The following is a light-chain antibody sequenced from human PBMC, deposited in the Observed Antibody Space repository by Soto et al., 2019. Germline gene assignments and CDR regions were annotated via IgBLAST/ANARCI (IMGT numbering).Light chain of an antibody. CDR3: SSYTSSSTPFYV. J-gene: IGLJ1*01. CDR2: DVS. V-gene: IGLV2-14*01. Sequence: QSVLTQPASVSGSPGQSITISCTGTSSDVGGYNYVSWYQQHPGKAPKLMIYDVSHRPSGVSDRFSGSKSGNTASLTISGLQAEDEADYYCSSYTSSSTPFYVFGTGTKVTVL. CDR1: SSDVGGYNY.